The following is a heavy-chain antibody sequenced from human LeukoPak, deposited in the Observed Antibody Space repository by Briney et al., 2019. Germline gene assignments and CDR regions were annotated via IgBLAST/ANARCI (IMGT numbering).Heavy chain of an antibody. CDR3: AKVRGYSYGYFDY. V-gene: IGHV3-9*01. CDR1: GFTFDDYA. J-gene: IGHJ4*02. CDR2: ISWNSGSI. D-gene: IGHD5-18*01. Sequence: GGSLRLSCAASGFTFDDYAMHWVRQAPGKGLEWVSGISWNSGSIGYADSVKGRFTISRDNAKNSLYLQMNSLRAEDTALYYCAKVRGYSYGYFDYWGQGTLSPSPQ.